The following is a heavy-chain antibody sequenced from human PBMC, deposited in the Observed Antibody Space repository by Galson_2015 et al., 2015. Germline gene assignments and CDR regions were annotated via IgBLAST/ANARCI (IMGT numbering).Heavy chain of an antibody. D-gene: IGHD6-19*01. CDR3: ARGAGQIDY. V-gene: IGHV6-1*01. CDR2: TYFRSKWFN. J-gene: IGHJ4*02. Sequence: CAISGDSVSSDTGAWNWIRQSPSRGLEWLGRTYFRSKWFNEYAVSVKGRITINPDTSKNQFSLRPNSVTPEDTAVYYCARGAGQIDYWGQGTLVTVSS. CDR1: GDSVSSDTGA.